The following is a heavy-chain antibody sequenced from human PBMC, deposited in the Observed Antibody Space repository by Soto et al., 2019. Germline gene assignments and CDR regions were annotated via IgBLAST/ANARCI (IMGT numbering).Heavy chain of an antibody. J-gene: IGHJ6*02. CDR2: IKSKTDGGTT. CDR1: GFTFSNAW. D-gene: IGHD5-12*01. V-gene: IGHV3-15*07. Sequence: GGSLRLSCAASGFTFSNAWMNWVRQAPGKGLEWVGRIKSKTDGGTTDYAAPVKGRFTISRDDSKNTLYLQMNSLKTEDTAVYYCTTGPSVYSGYPPLRPDVWGQGTTVTVSS. CDR3: TTGPSVYSGYPPLRPDV.